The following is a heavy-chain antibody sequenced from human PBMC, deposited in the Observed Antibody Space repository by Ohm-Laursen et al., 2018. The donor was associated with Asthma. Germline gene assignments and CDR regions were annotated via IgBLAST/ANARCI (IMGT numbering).Heavy chain of an antibody. CDR3: AKYTYSYGPTDY. D-gene: IGHD5-18*01. Sequence: ASVKVSCKASGYSLSSNAISWVRQAPGQRPEWMGWIYIRNTNYAPKFRDRITLSTDTSTNTAYMDLRSLRSDDTAVYYCAKYTYSYGPTDYWGQGTQATVSS. CDR2: IYIRNT. CDR1: GYSLSSNA. V-gene: IGHV1-18*04. J-gene: IGHJ4*02.